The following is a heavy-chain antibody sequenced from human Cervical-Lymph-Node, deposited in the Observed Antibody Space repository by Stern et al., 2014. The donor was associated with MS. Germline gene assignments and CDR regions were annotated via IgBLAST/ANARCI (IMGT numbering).Heavy chain of an antibody. CDR2: ISYDGNTK. CDR3: VRERSSRGFDY. D-gene: IGHD3-16*02. V-gene: IGHV3-30-3*01. J-gene: IGHJ4*02. Sequence: QVQLEQSGGGVVQPGRSLRVSCATAGFTFTSYAMNWGCQAPGKGLEWVAVISYDGNTKYYADSVKGRFTISRDKSKNTLYLQMSSLRAEDAAVYYCVRERSSRGFDYWGQGSLVTVSS. CDR1: GFTFTSYA.